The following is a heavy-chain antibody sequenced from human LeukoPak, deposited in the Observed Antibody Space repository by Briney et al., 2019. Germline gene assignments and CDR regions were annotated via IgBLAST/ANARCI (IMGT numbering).Heavy chain of an antibody. Sequence: GSSVTVSCKASGGTFSSYAISWVRQAPGQGLEWMGGIVPIFGTTKYAQKFQGRVTLTADESTSTAYMELSSLRSEDTAFYYCARDPGHSGGQNWGQGTLVTVSS. D-gene: IGHD5-12*01. CDR2: IVPIFGTT. CDR1: GGTFSSYA. J-gene: IGHJ4*02. CDR3: ARDPGHSGGQN. V-gene: IGHV1-69*01.